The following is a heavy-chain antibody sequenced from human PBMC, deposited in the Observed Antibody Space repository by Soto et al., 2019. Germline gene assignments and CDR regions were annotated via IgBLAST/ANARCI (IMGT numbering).Heavy chain of an antibody. CDR2: ISVSGGST. CDR3: AKNLGPQLETFDY. Sequence: EVQLLESGGGLVQPGGSLRLSCAASGFTFRSYAMTWVRQAPGKGLEWVSAISVSGGSTYYSDSVKGRFTISRDNSKNTLSLQMTSLRAEDTAVYYCAKNLGPQLETFDYWGQGTLVTVSS. CDR1: GFTFRSYA. D-gene: IGHD1-1*01. J-gene: IGHJ4*02. V-gene: IGHV3-23*01.